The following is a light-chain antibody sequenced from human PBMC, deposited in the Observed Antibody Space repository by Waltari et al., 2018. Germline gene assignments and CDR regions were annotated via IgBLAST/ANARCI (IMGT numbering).Light chain of an antibody. V-gene: IGLV3-21*04. CDR1: HIGSKS. CDR2: YDS. Sequence: YVLTQPPSVSVDPGKTARLTWGGDHIGSKSVNWYQQKPGQAPGLVMFYDSDRPSEIPERFSGSNSGNTATLTISWVEAGDEADYHCQVWDDVTDSGVFGGGTKLTVL. CDR3: QVWDDVTDSGV. J-gene: IGLJ3*02.